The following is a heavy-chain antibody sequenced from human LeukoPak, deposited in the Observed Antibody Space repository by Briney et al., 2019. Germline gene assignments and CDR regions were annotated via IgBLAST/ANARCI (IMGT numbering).Heavy chain of an antibody. CDR1: GFTFSSYA. CDR3: ARGGMTTVVTPWDY. V-gene: IGHV3-30-3*01. J-gene: IGHJ4*02. Sequence: GGSLRLSCAASGFTFSSYAMHWVRQAPGKGLEWVAVISYDGSNKCYADSVKGRFTISRDNSKNTLYLQMNSLRAEVTAVYYCARGGMTTVVTPWDYWGQGTLVTVSS. D-gene: IGHD4-23*01. CDR2: ISYDGSNK.